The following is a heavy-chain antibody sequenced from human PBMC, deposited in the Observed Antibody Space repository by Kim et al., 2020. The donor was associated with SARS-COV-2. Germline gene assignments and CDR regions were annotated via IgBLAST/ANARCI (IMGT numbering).Heavy chain of an antibody. CDR2: INHSGST. J-gene: IGHJ4*02. CDR3: ARTVYGDYVPSANDY. CDR1: GGSFSGYY. D-gene: IGHD4-17*01. V-gene: IGHV4-34*01. Sequence: SETLSLTCAVYGGSFSGYYWSWIRQPPGKGLEWIGEINHSGSTNYNPSLKSRVTISVDTSKNQFSLKLSSVTAADTAVYYCARTVYGDYVPSANDYWGQGTLVTVSS.